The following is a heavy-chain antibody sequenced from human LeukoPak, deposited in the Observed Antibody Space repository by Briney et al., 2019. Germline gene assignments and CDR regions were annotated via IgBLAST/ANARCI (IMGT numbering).Heavy chain of an antibody. CDR3: ARGMATINGYYYYMDV. Sequence: GGSLRLSCAASEFTFFTYSMSWVRQAPGKGLEWVSSISSSSSYIYYADSVKGRFTISRDNAKNSLYLQMNSLRAEDTAVYYCARGMATINGYYYYMDVWGKGTTVTVSS. V-gene: IGHV3-21*01. D-gene: IGHD5-24*01. CDR1: EFTFFTYS. CDR2: ISSSSSYI. J-gene: IGHJ6*03.